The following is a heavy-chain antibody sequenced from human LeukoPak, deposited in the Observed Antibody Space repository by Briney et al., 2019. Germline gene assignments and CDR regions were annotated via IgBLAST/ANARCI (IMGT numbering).Heavy chain of an antibody. CDR3: ATVISSYGMDV. V-gene: IGHV4-30-4*01. D-gene: IGHD2-21*01. CDR2: IYYSGST. Sequence: SETLSLTCTVSGGSISSGDYYWSWIRQPPGKGLEWIGYIYYSGSTYYNPSLKSRVTISVDTSKNQFSLKLSSATAADTAVYYCATVISSYGMDVWGQGTTVTVSS. CDR1: GGSISSGDYY. J-gene: IGHJ6*02.